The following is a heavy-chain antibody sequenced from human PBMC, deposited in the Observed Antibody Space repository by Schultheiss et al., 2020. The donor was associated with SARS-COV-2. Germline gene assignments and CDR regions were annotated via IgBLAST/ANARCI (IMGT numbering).Heavy chain of an antibody. J-gene: IGHJ4*02. D-gene: IGHD3-10*01. Sequence: SETLSLTCSVSGGSITSYYWTWIRQPPGGGLEWIGNIHYSGSTNYNTSLKSRITISVDRSNKQFSLKMSSVTDADTAVYYCARVEYYGSGSHDYWGQGTLVTVSS. V-gene: IGHV4-59*01. CDR2: IHYSGST. CDR1: GGSITSYY. CDR3: ARVEYYGSGSHDY.